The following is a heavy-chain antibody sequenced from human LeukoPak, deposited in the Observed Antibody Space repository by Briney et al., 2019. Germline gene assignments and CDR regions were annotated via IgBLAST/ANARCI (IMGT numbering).Heavy chain of an antibody. J-gene: IGHJ4*02. Sequence: SQTLSLTRTVSGASISSGSYYWTWIRQPAGKGLEWIGRVYTSGNTNDNPSLKSRVTISLDTSKNQFSLRLNSVTAADTAVYYCARGAGSYDVYYFDYWGQGTLVTVSS. D-gene: IGHD3-10*01. CDR3: ARGAGSYDVYYFDY. CDR2: VYTSGNT. CDR1: GASISSGSYY. V-gene: IGHV4-61*02.